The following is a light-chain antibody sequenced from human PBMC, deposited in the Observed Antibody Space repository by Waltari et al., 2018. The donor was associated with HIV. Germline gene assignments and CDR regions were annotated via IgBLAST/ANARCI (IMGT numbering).Light chain of an antibody. Sequence: SPSSLSASVGDRITITCRASQDIGSSLAWYQQMPGTVPKLVIFRASSLQSGVSSRFSGSGSGTYFTLTISSLQPEDAATYFCQKYNSAPHAFGQGTRVEI. J-gene: IGKJ1*01. V-gene: IGKV1-27*01. CDR3: QKYNSAPHA. CDR2: RAS. CDR1: QDIGSS.